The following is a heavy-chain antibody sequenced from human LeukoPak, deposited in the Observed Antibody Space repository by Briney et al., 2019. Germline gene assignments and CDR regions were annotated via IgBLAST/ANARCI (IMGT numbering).Heavy chain of an antibody. D-gene: IGHD6-13*01. Sequence: GGSLRLSCAGSGFVFSDYTMTWVRQAPGKGLEWVSAIGGRGGSTYYADSVKGRVTISRDNSKNTVSLQMNSLRSDDTAVYYCARRSGSFPNWFDPWGQGTLVTVSS. CDR1: GFVFSDYT. CDR2: IGGRGGST. V-gene: IGHV3-23*01. CDR3: ARRSGSFPNWFDP. J-gene: IGHJ5*02.